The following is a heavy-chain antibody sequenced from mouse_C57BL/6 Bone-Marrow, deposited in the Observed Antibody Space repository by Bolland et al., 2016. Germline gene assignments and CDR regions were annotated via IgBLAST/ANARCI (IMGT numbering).Heavy chain of an antibody. CDR3: ARHYDGIDY. Sequence: STYYPDTMERRFIISRDNTKKTLYLQMSSLRSEDTALYYCARHYDGIDYWGQGTLV. V-gene: IGHV5-2*01. CDR2: ST. D-gene: IGHD2-3*01. J-gene: IGHJ3*01.